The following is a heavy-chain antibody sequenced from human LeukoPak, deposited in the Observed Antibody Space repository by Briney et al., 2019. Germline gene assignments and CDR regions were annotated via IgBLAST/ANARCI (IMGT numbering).Heavy chain of an antibody. CDR3: ARVGSYYYVLDAFDI. CDR2: IKQDGSEK. D-gene: IGHD3-10*02. Sequence: GGSLRLSCAASGFTFSSYWMSWVRQAPGKGLEWVANIKQDGSEKYYVDSVKGRFTVSRDNAKNSLYLQMNSLRAEDTAVYYCARVGSYYYVLDAFDIWGQGTMVTVSS. CDR1: GFTFSSYW. J-gene: IGHJ3*02. V-gene: IGHV3-7*01.